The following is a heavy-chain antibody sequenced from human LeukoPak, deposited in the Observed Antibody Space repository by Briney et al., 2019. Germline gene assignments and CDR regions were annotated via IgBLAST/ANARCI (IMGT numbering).Heavy chain of an antibody. J-gene: IGHJ4*02. CDR1: GFTFSSYW. V-gene: IGHV3-74*01. D-gene: IGHD4-17*01. CDR3: ARYRGGGDYDF. Sequence: GGSLRLSCAASGFTFSSYWMHWVRQAPGKGLVWVSRINSDGSSTSYADSVKGRFTISRDNAKNTLYLQMNSLRAEDTAVYFCARYRGGGDYDFWGQGTLVTVSS. CDR2: INSDGSST.